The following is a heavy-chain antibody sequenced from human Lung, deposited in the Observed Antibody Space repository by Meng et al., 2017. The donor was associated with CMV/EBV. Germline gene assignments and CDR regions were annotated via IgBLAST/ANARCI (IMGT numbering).Heavy chain of an antibody. CDR2: ISYDGSNK. D-gene: IGHD2-21*01. CDR3: ARDAGGGDCFDY. V-gene: IGHV3-30-3*01. CDR1: GFTFSSYA. J-gene: IGHJ4*02. Sequence: QVQLVESGXGVVQPGXSLRLPCAASGFTFSSYAMHWVRQAPGKGLEWVAVISYDGSNKYYADSVKGRFTISRDNSKNTLYLQMNSLRAEDTAVYYCARDAGGGDCFDYWGQGTLVTVSA.